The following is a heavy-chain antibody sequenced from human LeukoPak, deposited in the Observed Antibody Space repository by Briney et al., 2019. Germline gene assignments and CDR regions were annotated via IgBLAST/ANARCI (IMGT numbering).Heavy chain of an antibody. J-gene: IGHJ6*02. D-gene: IGHD3-10*01. CDR3: ARLGGSGRNSYYSAAYGMDV. V-gene: IGHV1-8*01. CDR2: MNPNSGNT. Sequence: ASVKVSCKASGYTFTSYDINWVRQATGQGLEWMGWMNPNSGNTGYAQKFQGRVTMTRNTSISTAYMELSSLRSEDTAVYYCARLGGSGRNSYYSAAYGMDVWGQGTTVTVSS. CDR1: GYTFTSYD.